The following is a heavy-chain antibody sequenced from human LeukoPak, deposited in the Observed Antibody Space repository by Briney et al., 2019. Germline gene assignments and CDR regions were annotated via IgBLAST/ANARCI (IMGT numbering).Heavy chain of an antibody. CDR2: ISSSSSYI. V-gene: IGHV3-21*01. D-gene: IGHD3-10*01. CDR3: ARADYYGSGSYYQTRHQFDY. Sequence: GGSLRLSCAASGFTFSSYSMNWVRQAPGKGLEWVSSISSSSSYIYYADSVKGRFTISRDNAKNSLYLQMNSLRAEDTAVYYCARADYYGSGSYYQTRHQFDYWGQGTLVTASS. CDR1: GFTFSSYS. J-gene: IGHJ4*02.